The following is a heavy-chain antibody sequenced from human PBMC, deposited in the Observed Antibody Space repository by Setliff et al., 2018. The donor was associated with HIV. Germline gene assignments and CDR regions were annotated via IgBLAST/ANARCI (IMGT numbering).Heavy chain of an antibody. CDR1: GYSISIVCY. CDR3: ARQSLSNHYDWRSYYFDY. J-gene: IGHJ4*02. D-gene: IGHD5-12*01. CDR2: MYHTGST. Sequence: SETLSLTCAVSGYSISIVCYWGWRRQPPGKGLEWIGSMYHTGSTYYSPSLNSRFTFSVDTSKNQFSLKLRSVTAADSAGYYCARQSLSNHYDWRSYYFDYWGQGSLVTVSS. V-gene: IGHV4-38-2*01.